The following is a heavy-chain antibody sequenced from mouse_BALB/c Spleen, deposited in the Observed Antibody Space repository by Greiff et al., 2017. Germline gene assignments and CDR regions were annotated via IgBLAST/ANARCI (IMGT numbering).Heavy chain of an antibody. CDR3: TRNYGSSYPIRAMDY. Sequence: QVQLKQPGAELVRPGASVKLSCKASGYTFTSYWINWVKQRPGQGLEWIGNIYPSDSYTNYNQKFKDKATLTVDKSSSTAYMQLSSPTSEDSAVYYCTRNYGSSYPIRAMDYWGQGTSVTVSS. D-gene: IGHD1-1*01. J-gene: IGHJ4*01. CDR2: IYPSDSYT. CDR1: GYTFTSYW. V-gene: IGHV1-69*02.